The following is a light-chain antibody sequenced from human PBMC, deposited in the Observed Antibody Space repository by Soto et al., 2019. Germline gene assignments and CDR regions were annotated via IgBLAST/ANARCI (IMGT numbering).Light chain of an antibody. V-gene: IGKV2-28*01. Sequence: EIVMTQFPLSLPVSPGEPASISCRSSQSLLHSTGYNYLDWYLQKPGQSPQLLIYLGSNRASGVPDRFGGSGTGTNFTLNINRVEAEDVGVDYCMQVLNTPPTFGQGTKVEIK. CDR1: QSLLHSTGYNY. J-gene: IGKJ1*01. CDR2: LGS. CDR3: MQVLNTPPT.